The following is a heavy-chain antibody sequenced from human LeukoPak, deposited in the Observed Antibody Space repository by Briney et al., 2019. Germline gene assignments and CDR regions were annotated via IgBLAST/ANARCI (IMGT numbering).Heavy chain of an antibody. V-gene: IGHV4-31*03. CDR1: GGSITSVGYY. Sequence: SQTLSLTCTVSGGSITSVGYYWTWIPQHPGKGLEWIGHIYNSESTSYHPSLKSRLTTSVDTSKNQLSLTLNSVTAADTAVYYGARGSTLGRGGHYYPLDVWGEGTTVTVCS. D-gene: IGHD2-15*01. CDR2: IYNSEST. J-gene: IGHJ6*01. CDR3: ARGSTLGRGGHYYPLDV.